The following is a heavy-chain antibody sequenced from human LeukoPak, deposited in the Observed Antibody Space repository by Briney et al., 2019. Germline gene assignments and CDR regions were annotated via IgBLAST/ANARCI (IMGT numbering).Heavy chain of an antibody. V-gene: IGHV3-7*01. CDR1: GFTFSSYA. CDR2: IKQDGSEK. CDR3: ARYTVVVVENYYGMDV. Sequence: PGGSLRLSCVASGFTFSSYAMSWVRQAPGKGLEWVAIIKQDGSEKNYVDSVKGRFTISRDNAKNSLYLQMNSLRAEDTAMYYCARYTVVVVENYYGMDVWGQGTTVTVSS. D-gene: IGHD2-15*01. J-gene: IGHJ6*02.